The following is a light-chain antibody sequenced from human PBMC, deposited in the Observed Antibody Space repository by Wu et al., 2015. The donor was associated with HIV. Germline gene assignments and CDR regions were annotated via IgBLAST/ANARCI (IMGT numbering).Light chain of an antibody. CDR3: QQSGYLPYT. V-gene: IGKV1-5*03. J-gene: IGKJ2*01. Sequence: DIQMTQSPSTLSASVGDRVTITCRASQSIGSWLAWYQQKPGKAPKLLIYKASSLESGVPFRFSGSGSETEFILTITSLQPDDSATYYCQQSGYLPYTFGQGTKLEI. CDR2: KAS. CDR1: QSIGSW.